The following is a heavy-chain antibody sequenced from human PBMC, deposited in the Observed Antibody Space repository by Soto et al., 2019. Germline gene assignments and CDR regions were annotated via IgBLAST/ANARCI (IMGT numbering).Heavy chain of an antibody. Sequence: QVQLVQSGAEVKKPGASVKVSCKASGYTFTSYGISWVRQAPGQGLEWMGWISAYNGNTKYAQKLQGRVTMTTDTSTSTAYMELRSLRSDDRAVYYCARDRYYYASSYYGMDVCGQGTTVTVSS. J-gene: IGHJ6*02. CDR3: ARDRYYYASSYYGMDV. CDR1: GYTFTSYG. V-gene: IGHV1-18*01. CDR2: ISAYNGNT. D-gene: IGHD3-22*01.